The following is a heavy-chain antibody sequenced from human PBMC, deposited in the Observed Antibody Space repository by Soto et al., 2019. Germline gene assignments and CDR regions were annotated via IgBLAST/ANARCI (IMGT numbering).Heavy chain of an antibody. J-gene: IGHJ4*02. CDR1: GFTFSSYW. V-gene: IGHV3-7*05. Sequence: PGGSLRLSCAASGFTFSSYWMSWVRQAPGKGLEWVANIKQDGSEKYYVDSVKGRFTISRDNAKNSLYLQMNSLRAEDTAVYYCARDTISAYSGYDLAKYYFDYWGQGTPVTISS. CDR3: ARDTISAYSGYDLAKYYFDY. D-gene: IGHD5-12*01. CDR2: IKQDGSEK.